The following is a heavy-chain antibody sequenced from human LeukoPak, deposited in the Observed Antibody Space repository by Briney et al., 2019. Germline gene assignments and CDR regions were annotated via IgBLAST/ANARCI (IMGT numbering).Heavy chain of an antibody. Sequence: GGSLRLSCAASGFTFSSYSMNWVRQAPGKGLEWVSSISSSSSYIYYADSVKGRFTISRDNAKNSLYLQMNSLRAEDTAVYYCARETPSSSTSCPRLTNAFDIWGQGTMVTVSS. J-gene: IGHJ3*02. V-gene: IGHV3-21*01. CDR1: GFTFSSYS. D-gene: IGHD2-2*01. CDR2: ISSSSSYI. CDR3: ARETPSSSTSCPRLTNAFDI.